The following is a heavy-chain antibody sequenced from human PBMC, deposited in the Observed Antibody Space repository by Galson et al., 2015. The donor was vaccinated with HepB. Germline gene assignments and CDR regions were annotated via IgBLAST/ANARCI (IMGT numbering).Heavy chain of an antibody. Sequence: SETLSLTYTVSGGSISSYYWSWIRQPPGKGLEWIGYIYYSGSTNYNPSLKSRVTISVDTSKNQFSLKLSSVSAADTAVYYCARMCSSTSCYKSGAFDIWGQGTMVTVSS. D-gene: IGHD2-2*02. CDR2: IYYSGST. CDR1: GGSISSYY. V-gene: IGHV4-59*01. J-gene: IGHJ3*02. CDR3: ARMCSSTSCYKSGAFDI.